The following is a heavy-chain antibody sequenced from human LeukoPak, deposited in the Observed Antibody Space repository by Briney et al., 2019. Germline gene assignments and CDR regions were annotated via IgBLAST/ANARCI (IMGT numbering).Heavy chain of an antibody. CDR3: TRDEELLWFGELSYYLDY. Sequence: GGSLRLSCTASGFTFGDYAMSWVRQAPGKGLEWVGFIRSKAYGWTTEYAASVKGRFTISRDDSKSIAYLQMNSLKTEDTAVYYCTRDEELLWFGELSYYLDYWGQGTLVTVSS. V-gene: IGHV3-49*04. J-gene: IGHJ4*02. CDR2: IRSKAYGWTT. D-gene: IGHD3-10*01. CDR1: GFTFGDYA.